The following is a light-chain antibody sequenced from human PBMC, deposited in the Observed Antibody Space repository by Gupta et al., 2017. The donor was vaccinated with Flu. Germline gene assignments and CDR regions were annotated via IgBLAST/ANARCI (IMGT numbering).Light chain of an antibody. V-gene: IGKV2-28*01. J-gene: IGKJ1*01. Sequence: DILMTQSPLSLPVTPGEPASISCTSSQSLLHSNGYNYLDWYLQKPGQSPQLLIYLGSNRASGVPDRFSGSGSGTDFTLKISRVEAEDVGVYYCRQALQTPKTFGQGTKVEIK. CDR1: QSLLHSNGYNY. CDR2: LGS. CDR3: RQALQTPKT.